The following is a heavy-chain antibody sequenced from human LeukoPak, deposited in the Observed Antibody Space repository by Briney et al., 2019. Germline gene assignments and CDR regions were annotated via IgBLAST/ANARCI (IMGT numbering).Heavy chain of an antibody. CDR1: GYTFTSYD. J-gene: IGHJ4*02. D-gene: IGHD1-26*01. CDR2: LNPNSGNT. V-gene: IGHV1-8*01. CDR3: ARLSTDPSGSCSPSDY. Sequence: GASVKVSCKASGYTFTSYDINWVRQATGQGLEWMGWLNPNSGNTGYAQKFQGRVTMTRNTSISTAYMELSSLRSEDTAVYYCARLSTDPSGSCSPSDYWGQGTLVTVSS.